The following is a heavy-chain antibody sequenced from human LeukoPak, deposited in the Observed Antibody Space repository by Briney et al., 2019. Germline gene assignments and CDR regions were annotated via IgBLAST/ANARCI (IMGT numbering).Heavy chain of an antibody. CDR1: GFTFASSA. V-gene: IGHV3-23*01. D-gene: IGHD3-10*01. CDR3: AKGTIVRGGFDP. CDR2: ISGGGGTT. J-gene: IGHJ5*02. Sequence: GGSLRLSCAASGFTFASSAMSRVRQAPGKGLEWVSTISGGGGTTYYADSVKGRFTISRDNSKNTLYLQMNSLRAEDTAVYYCAKGTIVRGGFDPWGQGTLVTVSS.